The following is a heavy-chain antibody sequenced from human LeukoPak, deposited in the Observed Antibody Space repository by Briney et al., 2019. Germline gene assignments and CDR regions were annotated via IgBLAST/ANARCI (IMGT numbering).Heavy chain of an antibody. CDR3: AKDCNGGNCYIDY. D-gene: IGHD2-15*01. J-gene: IGHJ4*02. V-gene: IGHV3-23*01. Sequence: QHGGSLRLSCAASGFTFTNYAMSWVRQAPGKGLEWVSGMSGRGVSTYYADSVKGRFTISSDNSKNTLYLQMSSLRAEDTAIYYCAKDCNGGNCYIDYWGQGTLVTVSS. CDR2: MSGRGVST. CDR1: GFTFTNYA.